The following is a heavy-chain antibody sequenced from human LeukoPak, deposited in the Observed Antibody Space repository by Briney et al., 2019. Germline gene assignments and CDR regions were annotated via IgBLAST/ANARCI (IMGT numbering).Heavy chain of an antibody. J-gene: IGHJ4*02. V-gene: IGHV3-73*01. CDR1: GFTFSGSS. D-gene: IGHD5-18*01. CDR2: IRSKANSYAT. CDR3: SRYVDTPLDY. Sequence: GGSLRLSCAASGFTFSGSSIHWVRQASGKGLEWVGRIRSKANSYATAYAASVGGRFTISRDDSKNTAYLQMNSLKTEGAAVYYCSRYVDTPLDYWGQGALVTVSS.